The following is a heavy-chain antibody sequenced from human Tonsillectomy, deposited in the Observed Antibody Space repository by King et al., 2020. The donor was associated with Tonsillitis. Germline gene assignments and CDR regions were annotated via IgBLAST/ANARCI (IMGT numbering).Heavy chain of an antibody. Sequence: MQLQESGPGLVKPSETLSLTCTVSGGSISSSGYYWGWIRQPPGKGLEWIGHIYYSGSTYYSPSLKSRVTMSLDTSKNQFSLNLNSVTAADTAVYYCARRPAGQPQYFFDSWGQGTLATVSP. J-gene: IGHJ4*02. CDR1: GGSISSSGYY. CDR3: ARRPAGQPQYFFDS. D-gene: IGHD1-1*01. V-gene: IGHV4-39*07. CDR2: IYYSGST.